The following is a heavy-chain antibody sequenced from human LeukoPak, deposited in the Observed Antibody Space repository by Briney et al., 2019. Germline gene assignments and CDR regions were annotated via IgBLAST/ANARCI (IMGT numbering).Heavy chain of an antibody. D-gene: IGHD5-12*01. CDR2: ISSSSSYI. J-gene: IGHJ4*02. Sequence: GGSLRLSCAVSGFTFSNAWMNWVRQAPGKGLEWVSSISSSSSYIYYADSVKGRFTISRDNAKNSLYLQMNSLRAEDTAVYYCASDSGYSGYDTDYWGQGTLVTVSS. CDR1: GFTFSNAW. CDR3: ASDSGYSGYDTDY. V-gene: IGHV3-21*01.